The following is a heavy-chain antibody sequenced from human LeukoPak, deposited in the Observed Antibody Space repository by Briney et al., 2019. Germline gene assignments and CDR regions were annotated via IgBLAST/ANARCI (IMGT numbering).Heavy chain of an antibody. CDR1: GYTFTNYG. D-gene: IGHD6-13*01. CDR2: ICAYNGNT. J-gene: IGHJ3*02. Sequence: ASVKVSCKTSGYTFTNYGISWVRQAPGLGLEWMGWICAYNGNTNYTQKVQGRVTMTTDTFTSTAHMELRSLKFDDTAVYYCARDQSVRLLQTSSTYFKHVFAIWGQGSMVTVSS. V-gene: IGHV1-18*01. CDR3: ARDQSVRLLQTSSTYFKHVFAI.